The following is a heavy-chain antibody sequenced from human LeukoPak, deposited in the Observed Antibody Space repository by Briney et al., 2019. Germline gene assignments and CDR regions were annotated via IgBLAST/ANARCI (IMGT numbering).Heavy chain of an antibody. V-gene: IGHV3-7*01. CDR3: ARDTYGGGDH. D-gene: IGHD4-23*01. CDR2: INQDGGKK. CDR1: GFNFSNYW. Sequence: GGSLRLFCGASGFNFSNYWMTWVRQAPGKGLEWVANINQDGGKKNYVDSVKGRFTIFRDNTESSVYLQMNSLRAEDTAVYYCARDTYGGGDHWGQGILVTVSS. J-gene: IGHJ4*02.